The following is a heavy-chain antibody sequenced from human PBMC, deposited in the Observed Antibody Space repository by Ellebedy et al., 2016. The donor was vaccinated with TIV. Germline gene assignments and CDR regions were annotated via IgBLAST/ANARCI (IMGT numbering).Heavy chain of an antibody. CDR1: GFTFINAW. Sequence: GESLKISCAASGFTFINAWMSWVRQAPGKGLEWVGRIASNGDGWRSDYAAPVKGRFTIFSDDSKNTLFLQMNSLKIEDTGVYYCAIELSQMFDPWGQGTLVTVSS. V-gene: IGHV3-15*04. CDR3: AIELSQMFDP. CDR2: IASNGDGWRS. J-gene: IGHJ5*02.